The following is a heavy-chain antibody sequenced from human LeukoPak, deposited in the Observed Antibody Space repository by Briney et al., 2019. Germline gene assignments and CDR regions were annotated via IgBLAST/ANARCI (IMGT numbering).Heavy chain of an antibody. J-gene: IGHJ4*02. Sequence: PGGSLRLSCAASGFTFSNFGMHWVRQAPGKGLEWVAFIRFDGNTKYYADSVKGRFTISRDIPKNTLYLQMNSLRPEDTAVYFCAKDVGSFGTDYWGQGTLVTVSS. CDR2: IRFDGNTK. CDR1: GFTFSNFG. V-gene: IGHV3-30*02. D-gene: IGHD3-10*01. CDR3: AKDVGSFGTDY.